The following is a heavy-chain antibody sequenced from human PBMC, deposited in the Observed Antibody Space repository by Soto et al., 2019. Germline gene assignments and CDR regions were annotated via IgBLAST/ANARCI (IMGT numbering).Heavy chain of an antibody. Sequence: VGSLRLSCAASGFTFSSYAMSWVRQAPGKGLEWVSGISGSGGSTYYADSVKGRFSISRDNSKNTIYLHAHSLRAEDTAIYFCAKLGDYDFWSATEINAFDIWGQGTMVTVSS. V-gene: IGHV3-23*01. J-gene: IGHJ3*02. CDR3: AKLGDYDFWSATEINAFDI. D-gene: IGHD3-3*01. CDR1: GFTFSSYA. CDR2: ISGSGGST.